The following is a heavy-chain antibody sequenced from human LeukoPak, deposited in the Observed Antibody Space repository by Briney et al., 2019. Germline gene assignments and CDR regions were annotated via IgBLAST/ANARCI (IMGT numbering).Heavy chain of an antibody. CDR2: AASDGRNK. CDR3: ARGPLHGAFDY. V-gene: IGHV3-30*03. J-gene: IGHJ4*02. D-gene: IGHD4-17*01. CDR1: GFIFSTSD. Sequence: PGGSLRLSCAASGFIFSTSDMHWLRQAPGKGLEWEAHAASDGRNKYYADSVQGRFTGSRDNSKNTVYLQMNSLRADDTAVYYCARGPLHGAFDYWGQGTLVTVSS.